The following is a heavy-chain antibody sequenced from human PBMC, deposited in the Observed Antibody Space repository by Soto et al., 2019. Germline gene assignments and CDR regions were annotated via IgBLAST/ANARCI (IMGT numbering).Heavy chain of an antibody. D-gene: IGHD2-8*01. CDR1: GYTFMSYG. V-gene: IGHV1-18*01. CDR2: ISVYKGNT. CDR3: ARDQTLYAIGGDYWFDP. Sequence: ASVKVSCKASGYTFMSYGIHWVRQAPGQELEWMGWISVYKGNTNYAQKLQDRVTMTTDTSTSTAYMELRSLRSDDTAVYFCARDQTLYAIGGDYWFDPWGQGTLVTVSS. J-gene: IGHJ5*02.